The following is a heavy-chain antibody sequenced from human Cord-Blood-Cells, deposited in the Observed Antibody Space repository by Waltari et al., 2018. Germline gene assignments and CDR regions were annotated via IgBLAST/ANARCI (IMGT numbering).Heavy chain of an antibody. CDR1: GGSFSGYY. V-gene: IGHV4-34*01. CDR3: ARGRDSSGYYFDY. CDR2: SNHSGST. D-gene: IGHD3-22*01. J-gene: IGHJ4*02. Sequence: QVQLQQWGAGLLKPSETLSLTCAVYGGSFSGYYWRWIRQPPGKGLEWMGESNHSGSTSYTRSLKSQVPISVDTSKNQFPLKLSSVTAADTAVYYCARGRDSSGYYFDYWGQGILVTVSS.